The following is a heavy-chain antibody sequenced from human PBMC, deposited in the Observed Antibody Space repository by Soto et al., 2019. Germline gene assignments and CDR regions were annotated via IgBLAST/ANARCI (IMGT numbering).Heavy chain of an antibody. D-gene: IGHD5-18*01. CDR2: IVVGSGNT. Sequence: QMQLVQSGPEVKKPGTSVKVSCKASGFTFTSSAMQWVRQARGQRLEWIGWIVVGSGNTNYAQKFQERVTITRDMSTSTAYMELSSLRSEDTAVYYCAAGDSYGHKHYYGMDVWGQGTTVTVSS. CDR1: GFTFTSSA. CDR3: AAGDSYGHKHYYGMDV. V-gene: IGHV1-58*02. J-gene: IGHJ6*02.